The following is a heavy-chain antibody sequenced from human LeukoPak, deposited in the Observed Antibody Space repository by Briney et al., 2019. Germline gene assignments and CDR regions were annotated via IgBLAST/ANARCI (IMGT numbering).Heavy chain of an antibody. CDR2: INHSGST. D-gene: IGHD3-9*01. Sequence: PSETLSLTCAVYGGSFSGYYWSWIRQPPGKGLEWIGEINHSGSTNYNPSLKSRVTISVDTSKNQFSLKLSSVTAADTAVYYCARGLMYYDILTGYSHYYYYYYMGVWGKGTTVTVSS. V-gene: IGHV4-34*01. CDR3: ARGLMYYDILTGYSHYYYYYYMGV. J-gene: IGHJ6*03. CDR1: GGSFSGYY.